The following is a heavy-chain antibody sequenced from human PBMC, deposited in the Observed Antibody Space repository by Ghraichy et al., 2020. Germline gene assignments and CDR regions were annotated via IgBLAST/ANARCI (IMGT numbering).Heavy chain of an antibody. V-gene: IGHV4-59*01. J-gene: IGHJ4*02. CDR2: IYYSGST. CDR1: GGSINNYY. D-gene: IGHD3-10*01. CDR3: ARGLPTAYGSGTYYNPFDY. Sequence: SETLSLTCSVSGGSINNYYWNWIRQPPGEGLEWIGNIYYSGSTIYNPSLKRRVTISLDTSKNQFSLKLTSVTAADTAVYYCARGLPTAYGSGTYYNPFDYWGQGTLVTVSS.